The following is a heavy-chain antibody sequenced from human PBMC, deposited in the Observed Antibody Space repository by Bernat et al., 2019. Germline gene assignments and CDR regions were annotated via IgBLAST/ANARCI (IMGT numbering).Heavy chain of an antibody. CDR3: SRGLYGDYLDF. CDR1: GFTFSDHY. V-gene: IGHV3-72*01. D-gene: IGHD4-17*01. J-gene: IGHJ4*02. Sequence: EVQLVESGGGLVQPGGSLRLSCAASGFTFSDHYMDWVRQAPGKGLEWVGRTRNRANSYTTEYAASVKGRFTISRDDSKNSLYLQMNSLKIEDTAVYYCSRGLYGDYLDFGGQGTLVTVSS. CDR2: TRNRANSYTT.